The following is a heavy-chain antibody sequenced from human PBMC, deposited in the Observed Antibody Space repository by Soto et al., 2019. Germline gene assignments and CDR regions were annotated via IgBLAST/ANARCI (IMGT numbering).Heavy chain of an antibody. CDR3: ARDCKGRDGYTNYYYYGMDV. CDR2: ISSSSDYI. D-gene: IGHD5-12*01. Sequence: EVQLVESGGGLVKPGGSLRLSCAASGFTFNNYHMNWVRQSPGKGLEWVSSISSSSDYIYYADSMKGRFTVSRDNAKNSLFLQMNSLRAEDTAVYYCARDCKGRDGYTNYYYYGMDVWGQGTTVTVSS. J-gene: IGHJ6*02. CDR1: GFTFNNYH. V-gene: IGHV3-21*01.